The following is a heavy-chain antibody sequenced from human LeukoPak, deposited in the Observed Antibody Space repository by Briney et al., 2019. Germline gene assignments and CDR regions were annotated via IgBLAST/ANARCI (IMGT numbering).Heavy chain of an antibody. Sequence: GESLRISCKASGYNFTSYWIGWVRQMPGKGLEWMGIIYPGDSDTRYSPSFQGQVTISADKSITTAYLHWSSLKASDTAMYYCARRRAGNFDYWGQGTLVTVSS. V-gene: IGHV5-51*01. CDR1: GYNFTSYW. D-gene: IGHD6-19*01. J-gene: IGHJ4*02. CDR2: IYPGDSDT. CDR3: ARRRAGNFDY.